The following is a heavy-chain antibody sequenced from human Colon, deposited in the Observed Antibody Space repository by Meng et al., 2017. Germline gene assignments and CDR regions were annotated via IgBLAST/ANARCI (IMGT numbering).Heavy chain of an antibody. J-gene: IGHJ4*02. CDR1: GGSVSSGSHY. D-gene: IGHD6-19*01. CDR3: ARLIAGWPFYFDY. V-gene: IGHV4-61*01. Sequence: QVELQESGPGLVRPSETRSLTCNAAGGSVSSGSHYWSWIRQPPGKGLEWIGYMFHSGTTKYNPSLKSRVSMSVDTTKNQFYLKLTSVTVADTAVFYCARLIAGWPFYFDYWGQGILVTVSS. CDR2: MFHSGTT.